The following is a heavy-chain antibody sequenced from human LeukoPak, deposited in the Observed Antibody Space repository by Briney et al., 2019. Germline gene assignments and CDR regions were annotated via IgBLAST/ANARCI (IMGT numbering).Heavy chain of an antibody. CDR3: AKGLYSSRCDGFDT. CDR1: GFTFSTYS. J-gene: IGHJ3*02. D-gene: IGHD6-13*01. V-gene: IGHV3-21*04. Sequence: GGSLRLSCAASGFTFSTYSMNWVRQAPGKGLEWVSSITSSSHYIYHADSVKGRFTISRDNSGNTLYLQMNSLRAEDTALYYCAKGLYSSRCDGFDTWGQGTMITVSS. CDR2: ITSSSHYI.